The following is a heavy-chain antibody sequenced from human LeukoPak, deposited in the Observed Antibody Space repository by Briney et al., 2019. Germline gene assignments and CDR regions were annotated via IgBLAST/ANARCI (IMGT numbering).Heavy chain of an antibody. Sequence: GGSLRLSCAASGFTFSSYAMSWVRQAPGKGLEWVSAISGSGGSTYYADSVKGRFTISRDNSKNTLYLQMNSLRAEDTAVYYCAKFKYDFWSGYYPYYFGYWGQGTLVTVSS. J-gene: IGHJ4*02. CDR1: GFTFSSYA. D-gene: IGHD3-3*01. CDR3: AKFKYDFWSGYYPYYFGY. V-gene: IGHV3-23*01. CDR2: ISGSGGST.